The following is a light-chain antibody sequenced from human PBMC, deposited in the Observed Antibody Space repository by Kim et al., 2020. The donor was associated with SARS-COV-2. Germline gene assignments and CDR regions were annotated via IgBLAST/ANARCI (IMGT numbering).Light chain of an antibody. CDR2: RTN. Sequence: PARRVTTSVSGTCSNIGSNPVHWYHQGPATAPTLLLYRTNPRPSRVPARFSASKSGTQASLAISGLQSGDGADNYCAPWDDSLLFEFGTGTQVTVL. V-gene: IGLV1-44*01. CDR3: APWDDSLLFE. J-gene: IGLJ1*01. CDR1: CSNIGSNP.